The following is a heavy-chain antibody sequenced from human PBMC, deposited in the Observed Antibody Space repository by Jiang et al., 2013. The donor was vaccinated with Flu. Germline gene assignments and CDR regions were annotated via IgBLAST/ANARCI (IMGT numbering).Heavy chain of an antibody. Sequence: GSGLVKPSGTLSLTCAVSGGSISSSNWWSWVRQSPGKGLEWIGEIYHSGSTNYNPSLKSRVTISVDKSKNQFSLKLTSVTAADTAVYYCARDCRGGTCYSGVRIDDAFDIWGQGTMVTVS. V-gene: IGHV4-4*02. CDR2: IYHSGST. D-gene: IGHD2-15*01. CDR1: GGSISSSNW. CDR3: ARDCRGGTCYSGVRIDDAFDI. J-gene: IGHJ3*02.